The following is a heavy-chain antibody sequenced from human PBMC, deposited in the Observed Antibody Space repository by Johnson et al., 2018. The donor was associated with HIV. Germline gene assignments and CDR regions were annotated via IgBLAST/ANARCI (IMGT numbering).Heavy chain of an antibody. V-gene: IGHV3-30*04. J-gene: IGHJ3*01. Sequence: QVQLVESGGGLVQPGGSLRLSCAASGFSFSSYPMHWVRQAPGKGLEWVAVTTYDGTNNYYADSVKGRFTNSRDNSKNTLYLQMNRLRAEDTAVYYCARLPSGYSRDGFNVWGQGTMVTLSS. CDR3: ARLPSGYSRDGFNV. CDR2: TTYDGTNN. D-gene: IGHD5-18*01. CDR1: GFSFSSYP.